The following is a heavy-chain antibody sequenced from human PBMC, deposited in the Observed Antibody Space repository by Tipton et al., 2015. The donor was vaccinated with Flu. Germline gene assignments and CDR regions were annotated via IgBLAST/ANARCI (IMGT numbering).Heavy chain of an antibody. J-gene: IGHJ2*01. CDR2: IYTRGST. V-gene: IGHV4-4*07. CDR3: ARSARIAAGYWYFDL. CDR1: GGSISSYY. Sequence: TLSLTCTVSGGSISSYYWSWIRQPAGKGLEWIGRIYTRGSTNYNPSLKSRVTMSVDTSKNQFSLKLSSVTAADTAVYYCARSARIAAGYWYFDLWGRGTLVTVSA. D-gene: IGHD6-13*01.